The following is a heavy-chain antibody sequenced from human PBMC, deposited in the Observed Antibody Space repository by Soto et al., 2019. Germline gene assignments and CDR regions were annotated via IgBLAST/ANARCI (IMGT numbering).Heavy chain of an antibody. V-gene: IGHV3-21*01. CDR1: GFTFSRYN. CDR3: ARDYDIVLVPAARTAGYYYYGMDV. J-gene: IGHJ6*02. Sequence: NPXVCLRLSFAACGFTFSRYNVNWVRQAPGKGLEWVSSISSSSNYIYYPDSVKGRFTISRDNAKNSLYLQMNSLRDEDTAVYYCARDYDIVLVPAARTAGYYYYGMDVWGQRTTVTVSS. D-gene: IGHD2-2*01. CDR2: ISSSSNYI.